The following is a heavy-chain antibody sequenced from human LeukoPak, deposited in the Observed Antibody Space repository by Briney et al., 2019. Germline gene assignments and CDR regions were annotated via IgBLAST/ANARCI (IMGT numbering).Heavy chain of an antibody. CDR2: INHSGST. CDR3: ARVPDYYDSSGYLTAYYFDY. Sequence: SETLSLTCAVYGGSFSGYYWSWIRQPPGKGLEWIGEINHSGSTNYNPSLKSRVTISVDTSKNQFSLKLSSVTAADTAVYYCARVPDYYDSSGYLTAYYFDYWGRGTLVTVSS. D-gene: IGHD3-22*01. V-gene: IGHV4-34*01. CDR1: GGSFSGYY. J-gene: IGHJ4*02.